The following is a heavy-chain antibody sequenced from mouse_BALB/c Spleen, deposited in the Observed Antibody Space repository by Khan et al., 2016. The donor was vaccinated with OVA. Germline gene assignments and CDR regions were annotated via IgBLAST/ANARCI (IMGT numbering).Heavy chain of an antibody. CDR3: ARAYYRYDGYYAMDY. D-gene: IGHD2-14*01. Sequence: QVRLQQSGPGLVAPSQSLSITCTVSGFSLSRYNIHWVRQPPGKGLEWLGMTWGGGGTDYNSTLKSRLSISKDNSKSQVFLKMNSLQTDDTAMYYCARAYYRYDGYYAMDYWGQGTSVTVSS. J-gene: IGHJ4*01. CDR1: GFSLSRYN. CDR2: TWGGGGT. V-gene: IGHV2-6-4*01.